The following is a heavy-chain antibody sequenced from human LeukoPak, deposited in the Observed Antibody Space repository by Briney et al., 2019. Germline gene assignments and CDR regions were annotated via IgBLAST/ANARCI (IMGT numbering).Heavy chain of an antibody. V-gene: IGHV4-59*02. CDR2: IYYSGST. CDR3: ARGGARGSSAFDV. J-gene: IGHJ3*01. CDR1: GDSVNDYY. D-gene: IGHD3-10*01. Sequence: SETLSLTCTVSGDSVNDYYWNWIRQPPGKGLEWIGYIYYSGSTDYNPSLKSRVAMSVDTSKNQFSLKLNSVTAADTALYYCARGGARGSSAFDVWGQGTMLIVSA.